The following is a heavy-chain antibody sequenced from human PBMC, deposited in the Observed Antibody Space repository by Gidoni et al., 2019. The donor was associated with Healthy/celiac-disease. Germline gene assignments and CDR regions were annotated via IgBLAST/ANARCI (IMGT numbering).Heavy chain of an antibody. D-gene: IGHD6-6*01. J-gene: IGHJ4*02. Sequence: QLQLQESGPGLVKPSETLSLTCTVSGGSISSSSYYWCWIRQPPGKGLALSGSIYYSGSTYYNPSLKRRVTISVDTSKNQFSLKLSSVTAADTAVYYCARRASSIAARPPKPAAGNFDYWGQGTLVTVSS. V-gene: IGHV4-39*01. CDR3: ARRASSIAARPPKPAAGNFDY. CDR2: IYYSGST. CDR1: GGSISSSSYY.